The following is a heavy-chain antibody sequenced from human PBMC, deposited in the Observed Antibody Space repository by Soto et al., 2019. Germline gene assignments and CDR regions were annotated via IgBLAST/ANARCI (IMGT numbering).Heavy chain of an antibody. J-gene: IGHJ6*02. D-gene: IGHD1-26*01. V-gene: IGHV4-59*08. CDR3: ARQSGGYYYYVMDV. CDR1: GGSISDYY. CDR2: IYYSGTT. Sequence: QVQLQESGPGLVKPSETLSLTCTVSGGSISDYYWSWIRQPPGKGLEWIGYIYYSGTTNYSPSLKSRVTISVDTSKNQFSLKLSSVTAADSAIYYCARQSGGYYYYVMDVWGQGTTVTVSS.